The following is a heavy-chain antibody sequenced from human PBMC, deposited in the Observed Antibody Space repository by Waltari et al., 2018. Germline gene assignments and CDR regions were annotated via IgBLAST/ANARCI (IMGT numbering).Heavy chain of an antibody. D-gene: IGHD6-19*01. Sequence: EVQLVESGGDLVKPGRSLRRSCTTSGFSFGAYFMSWFRQAPGKGLEWVGFIKTKASGGTTEYAAAVKGRFTISRDDSRSITYLQMDSLKTEDTAVYYCSTRPPVAGNSGGQGTLVTVSS. CDR3: STRPPVAGNS. CDR1: GFSFGAYF. V-gene: IGHV3-49*05. J-gene: IGHJ4*02. CDR2: IKTKASGGTT.